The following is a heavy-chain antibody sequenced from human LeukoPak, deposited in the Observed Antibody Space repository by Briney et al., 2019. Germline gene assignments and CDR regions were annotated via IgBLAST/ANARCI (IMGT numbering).Heavy chain of an antibody. CDR1: GYTFTSYA. CDR2: INTNTGNP. J-gene: IGHJ4*02. Sequence: GASVTVSCKASGYTFTSYAMNWVRQAPGQGLEWMGWINTNTGNPTYAQGFTGRFVFSLDTSVSTAYLQISSLKAEDTAVYYCARGGYGSGSYYRYYFDYWGQGTLVTVSS. CDR3: ARGGYGSGSYYRYYFDY. V-gene: IGHV7-4-1*02. D-gene: IGHD3-10*01.